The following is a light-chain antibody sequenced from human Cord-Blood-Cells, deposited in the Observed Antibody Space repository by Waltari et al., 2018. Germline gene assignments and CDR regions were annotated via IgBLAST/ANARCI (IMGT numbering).Light chain of an antibody. CDR1: QSVSSN. V-gene: IGKV3-15*01. J-gene: IGKJ3*01. CDR2: GAS. CDR3: QQYNNWPLT. Sequence: EIVMTQSPATLSVSPGERATLSGRASQSVSSNLAWYQQKPGQAPRRLIYGASTRATGIPARFSGSGSGTEFTLTISSLQSEDFAVYYCQQYNNWPLTFGPGTKVDIK.